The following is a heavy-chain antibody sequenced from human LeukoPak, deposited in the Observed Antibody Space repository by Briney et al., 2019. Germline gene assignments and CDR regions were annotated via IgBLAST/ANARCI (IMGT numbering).Heavy chain of an antibody. CDR1: GFTFSSYG. CDR3: ARASPQYYFDY. Sequence: GGSLRLSCAASGFTFSSYGMHWVRQAPGKGLGWVAVISYDGSNKYYADSVKGRFTISRDNSKNTLYLQMNSLRAEDTAVYYCARASPQYYFDYWGQGTLVTVSS. CDR2: ISYDGSNK. V-gene: IGHV3-30*03. J-gene: IGHJ4*02.